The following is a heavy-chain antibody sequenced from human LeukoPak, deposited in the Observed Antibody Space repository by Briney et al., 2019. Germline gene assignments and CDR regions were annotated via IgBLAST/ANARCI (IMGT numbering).Heavy chain of an antibody. CDR2: ISTSVSTI. CDR1: GFDFSSYE. J-gene: IGHJ3*02. D-gene: IGHD4-17*01. CDR3: ARGSDYGVGAFDI. Sequence: PGGSLRLSCAASGFDFSSYEMNWVRQAPGKGLEWVSHISTSVSTIYYGYSVKGRFTISRDNAKDSLFLHMNILRAEDTAVYYCARGSDYGVGAFDIWGQGTMVTVSS. V-gene: IGHV3-48*03.